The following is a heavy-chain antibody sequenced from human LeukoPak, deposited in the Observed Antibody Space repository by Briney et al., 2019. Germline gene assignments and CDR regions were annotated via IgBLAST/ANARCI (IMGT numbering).Heavy chain of an antibody. V-gene: IGHV4-38-2*02. CDR1: GYSISSGYY. CDR3: ARVRAGAKV. D-gene: IGHD1-26*01. J-gene: IGHJ1*01. Sequence: SETLSLTCTVSGYSISSGYYWGWIRQPPGKGLEWIGSIYYSGSTYYNPSLKSRVTISVDTSKNQFSLKLSSVTAADTAVYYCARVRAGAKVWGQGTLVTVSS. CDR2: IYYSGST.